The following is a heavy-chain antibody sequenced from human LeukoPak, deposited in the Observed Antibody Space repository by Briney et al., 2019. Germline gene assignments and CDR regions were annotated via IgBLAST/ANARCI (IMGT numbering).Heavy chain of an antibody. J-gene: IGHJ3*02. D-gene: IGHD6-13*01. Sequence: GESLKISCKGSGYSFTSYWIGWVRQMPGKGLEWMGIIYPGDSDTRYSPSFQGQVTISADKPISTAYLQWSSLKASYIAMYYCAKSRQQVALDGFDIWGQGTMVSVSS. V-gene: IGHV5-51*04. CDR3: AKSRQQVALDGFDI. CDR2: IYPGDSDT. CDR1: GYSFTSYW.